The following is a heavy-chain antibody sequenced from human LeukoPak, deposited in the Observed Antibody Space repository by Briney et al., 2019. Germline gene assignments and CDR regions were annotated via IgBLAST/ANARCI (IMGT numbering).Heavy chain of an antibody. CDR3: AREDGYRWDVAY. CDR2: INHSGST. V-gene: IGHV4-34*01. CDR1: GGSLSGYY. Sequence: SETLSLTCAVYGGSLSGYYWSWIRQPPGKGLEWIGEINHSGSTNYNPSLKSRVTISVDTSKNQFSLKLSSVTAADTAVYYCAREDGYRWDVAYWGQGTLVTVSS. D-gene: IGHD5-18*01. J-gene: IGHJ4*02.